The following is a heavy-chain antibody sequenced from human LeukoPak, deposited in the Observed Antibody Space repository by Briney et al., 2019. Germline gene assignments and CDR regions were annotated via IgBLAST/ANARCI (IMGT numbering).Heavy chain of an antibody. Sequence: PSETLPLTCIGTGGTNSSYYCSWIRQPPARELEWIGYIYYTGNTNYNPSLKSRVTISVDTSENQFSLKLSSVTAADTAEYSAARDWVSYGGPGYFDLWGRGTLVTVSS. D-gene: IGHD4-23*01. J-gene: IGHJ2*01. CDR3: ARDWVSYGGPGYFDL. CDR2: IYYTGNT. V-gene: IGHV4-59*01. CDR1: GGTNSSYY.